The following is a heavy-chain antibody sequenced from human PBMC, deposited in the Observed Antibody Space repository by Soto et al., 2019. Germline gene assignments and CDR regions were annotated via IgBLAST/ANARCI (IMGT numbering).Heavy chain of an antibody. Sequence: QVPLQESGPGLVKPSETLSLTCAVSGASISSSNWWSWVRQPPGKGLEWIGEIYHSGSTNYNPSLERRVPTSIDKSKNPFSLKLTSVPAADTAVYYWASAHDTVPGYYLFDYWGQGTLVTVSS. J-gene: IGHJ4*02. V-gene: IGHV4-4*02. D-gene: IGHD3-9*01. CDR3: ASAHDTVPGYYLFDY. CDR1: GASISSSNW. CDR2: IYHSGST.